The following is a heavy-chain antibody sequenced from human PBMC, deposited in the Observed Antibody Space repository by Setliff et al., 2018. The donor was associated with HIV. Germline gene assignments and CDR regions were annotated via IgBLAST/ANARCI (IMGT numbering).Heavy chain of an antibody. V-gene: IGHV1-8*01. J-gene: IGHJ5*02. D-gene: IGHD1-1*01. CDR1: GYLFIKYD. Sequence: ASVKVSCKASGYLFIKYDINWVRQASGQGPEWMGWMNPDSGITGYAQKFQGRVIMTMNTSISTAYMELNSLISGDTAVYYCARGRRRVARGFFLNNYLDPWGQGTLVTVSS. CDR2: MNPDSGIT. CDR3: ARGRRRVARGFFLNNYLDP.